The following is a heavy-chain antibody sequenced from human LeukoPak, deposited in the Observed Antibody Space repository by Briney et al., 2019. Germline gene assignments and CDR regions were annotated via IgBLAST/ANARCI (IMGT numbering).Heavy chain of an antibody. CDR3: AKGGVVIIQDYYYYYGMDV. J-gene: IGHJ6*02. CDR1: GFTFSSYA. CDR2: ISGSGGST. V-gene: IGHV3-23*01. D-gene: IGHD3-3*01. Sequence: PGGSLRLSCAASGFTFSSYAMSWVRQAPGKGLEWVSAISGSGGSTYYADSVKGRFTISRDNSKNTLYLQMNSLRAEDTAVYYCAKGGVVIIQDYYYYYGMDVWGQGTTVTVSS.